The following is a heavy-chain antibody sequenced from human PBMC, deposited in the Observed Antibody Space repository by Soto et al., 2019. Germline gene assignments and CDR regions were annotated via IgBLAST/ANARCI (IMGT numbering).Heavy chain of an antibody. CDR1: GFTITPYS. Sequence: GGSLRLSCAASGFTITPYSMNYVRQAPGKGLEWVSYISSRTNTIYYADSVQGRFTISRDDAKNSLYLQMDSLRAEDTAVYYCARDRRIAAAADFYFDSWGQGTLVTVSS. V-gene: IGHV3-48*01. CDR2: ISSRTNTI. J-gene: IGHJ4*02. D-gene: IGHD6-13*01. CDR3: ARDRRIAAAADFYFDS.